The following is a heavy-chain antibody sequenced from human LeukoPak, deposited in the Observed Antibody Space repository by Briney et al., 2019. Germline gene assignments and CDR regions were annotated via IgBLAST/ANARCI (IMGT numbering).Heavy chain of an antibody. J-gene: IGHJ6*02. CDR1: GFTLCSYA. CDR3: AKSENSAAAERYYYCYGMDV. CDR2: ISGSGGST. V-gene: IGHV3-23*01. Sequence: GGSLRLSCAASGFTLCSYAMIWLREARGEGVEWVSDISGSGGSTYYADSVKGRFTISRDYSKTTLYLQKNSLRAENTAVSYCAKSENSAAAERYYYCYGMDVWGQGTTVTVSS. D-gene: IGHD2-2*01.